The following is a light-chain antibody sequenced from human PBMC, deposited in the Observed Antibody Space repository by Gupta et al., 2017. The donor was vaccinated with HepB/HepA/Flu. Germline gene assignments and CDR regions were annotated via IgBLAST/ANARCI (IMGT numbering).Light chain of an antibody. V-gene: IGLV6-57*03. J-gene: IGLJ2*01. CDR1: SGSIAGNY. CDR2: YDN. CDR3: PCYDSSNRVV. Sequence: NFMLTQPHSVSESPGKTVTISCTRSSGSIAGNYVQGYHPRPGRAPPTLLEYDNQRPSGVPARFSCDIDCSSTSALVNISGLETDDDAYYYCPCYDSSNRVVFGGGTKLTVL.